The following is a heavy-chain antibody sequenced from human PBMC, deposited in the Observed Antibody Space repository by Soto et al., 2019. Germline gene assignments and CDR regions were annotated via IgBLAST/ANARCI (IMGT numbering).Heavy chain of an antibody. CDR2: ISYTGSTI. J-gene: IGHJ4*02. CDR3: ARGLRNYYDRSGLHY. CDR1: EFTFSNYE. Sequence: PGGSLRLSCVASEFTFSNYEINWVRQAPGKGLEWVSYISYTGSTIYYADSVRGRFTISRDNSKNSLYLQMNSLRAEDTAVYYCARGLRNYYDRSGLHYWGQGTLVTVSS. V-gene: IGHV3-48*03. D-gene: IGHD3-22*01.